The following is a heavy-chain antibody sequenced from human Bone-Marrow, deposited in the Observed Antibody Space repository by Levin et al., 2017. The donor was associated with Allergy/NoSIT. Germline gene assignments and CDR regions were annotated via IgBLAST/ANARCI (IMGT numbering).Heavy chain of an antibody. Sequence: PGGSLRLSCAASGLASTFSVSSNYMSWVRQAPGKGLEWVSVIYSGGTTYYADSVKGRFTLSRDNSKTTLYLQMNSLRAEDTAVYFCASNIAVAGAFDIWGQGTMVTVSS. D-gene: IGHD6-19*01. CDR2: IYSGGTT. CDR1: GLASTFSVSSNY. J-gene: IGHJ3*02. CDR3: ASNIAVAGAFDI. V-gene: IGHV3-53*01.